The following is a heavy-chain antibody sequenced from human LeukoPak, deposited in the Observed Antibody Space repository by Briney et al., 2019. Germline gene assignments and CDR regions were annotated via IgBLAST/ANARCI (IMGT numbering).Heavy chain of an antibody. CDR3: ASLGSGSYYSAYYYYGMDV. D-gene: IGHD3-10*01. CDR1: GFTVSSNY. J-gene: IGHJ6*04. V-gene: IGHV3-53*01. CDR2: IYSGGST. Sequence: GGSLRLSCAASGFTVSSNYMSWVSQAPGKGLEWGSVIYSGGSTYYADSVKGRFTISRDNSKNTLYLQMNSLRAEDTAVYYCASLGSGSYYSAYYYYGMDVWGKETTVTVSS.